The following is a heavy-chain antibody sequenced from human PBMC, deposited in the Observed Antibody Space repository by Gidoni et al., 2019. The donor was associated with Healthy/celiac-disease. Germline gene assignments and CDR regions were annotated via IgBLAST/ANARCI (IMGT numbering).Heavy chain of an antibody. CDR3: ASHTYYYDSSPLG. Sequence: EVQLVESGGGLVQPGGSLRLSCAASGFTFSSYWMSWVRQAPGKGLEWVANIKQDGSEKYYVDSVKGRFTISRDNAKNSLYLQMNSLRAEDTAVYYCASHTYYYDSSPLGWGQGTLVTVSS. V-gene: IGHV3-7*01. CDR2: IKQDGSEK. CDR1: GFTFSSYW. D-gene: IGHD3-22*01. J-gene: IGHJ4*02.